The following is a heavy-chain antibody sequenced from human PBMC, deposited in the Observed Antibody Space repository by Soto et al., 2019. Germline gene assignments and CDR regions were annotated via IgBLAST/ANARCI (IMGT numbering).Heavy chain of an antibody. J-gene: IGHJ5*02. V-gene: IGHV1-18*01. CDR2: ISAYNGNT. D-gene: IGHD3-22*01. CDR3: ARDVCRSSGYCGWFDP. Sequence: QVQLVQSGAEVKKPGASVKVSCKASGYTFTSYGISWVRQAPGQGLEWMGWISAYNGNTNYAQKLQGRVTMTTDTSTSTAYMALSSRRSDDTAVYYCARDVCRSSGYCGWFDPWGQGTLFTVSS. CDR1: GYTFTSYG.